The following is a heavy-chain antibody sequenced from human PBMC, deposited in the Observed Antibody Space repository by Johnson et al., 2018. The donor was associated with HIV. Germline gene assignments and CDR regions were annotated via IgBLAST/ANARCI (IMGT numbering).Heavy chain of an antibody. CDR1: GFTFSTYG. J-gene: IGHJ3*02. Sequence: QVHLVESGGGVVQPGRSLRLSCAASGFTFSTYGMHWVRQAPGKGLEWVAVMWYDGSNTYYADSVKGRFTISRDNSKNTLYLQMNSLRAEDTAVYYCARVRGLIAFDIWGQGTMVTVSS. V-gene: IGHV3-33*01. D-gene: IGHD3-22*01. CDR3: ARVRGLIAFDI. CDR2: MWYDGSNT.